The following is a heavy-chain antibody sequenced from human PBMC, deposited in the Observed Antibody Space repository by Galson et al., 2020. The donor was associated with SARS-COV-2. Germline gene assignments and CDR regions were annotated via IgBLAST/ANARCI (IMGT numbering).Heavy chain of an antibody. Sequence: QAGGSLRLSCAASGFTFSSSSMNWVRQAPGKGLEWVSYISSSTNTLDYADSVKGRFTISRDNAKTSLYLQMNSLRAEDTAVYCCAREARYCSGGRCYSYGFDIWGQGTMVTVS. J-gene: IGHJ3*02. D-gene: IGHD2-15*01. V-gene: IGHV3-48*04. CDR3: AREARYCSGGRCYSYGFDI. CDR1: GFTFSSSS. CDR2: ISSSTNTL.